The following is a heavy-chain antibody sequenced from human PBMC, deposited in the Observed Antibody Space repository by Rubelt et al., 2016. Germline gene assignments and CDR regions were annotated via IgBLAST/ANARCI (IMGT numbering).Heavy chain of an antibody. J-gene: IGHJ5*02. Sequence: QLQLQESGPGLVKPSETLSLTCTVSGGSISSSSYHWGWIRQPPGKGLEWIGTIYYSGSTYYNPSLKSRISLSVDTSKNQFSLKLTSVTAADTAVYYCARRIAVAGGWFDPWGQGTLVTVSS. CDR1: GGSISSSSYH. V-gene: IGHV4-39*01. CDR2: IYYSGST. CDR3: ARRIAVAGGWFDP. D-gene: IGHD6-13*01.